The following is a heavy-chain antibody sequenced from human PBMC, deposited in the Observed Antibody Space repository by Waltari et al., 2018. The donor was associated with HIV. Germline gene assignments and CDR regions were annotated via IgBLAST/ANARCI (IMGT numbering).Heavy chain of an antibody. CDR2: INHIGTA. J-gene: IGHJ3*02. CDR1: GGSFSGYY. CDR3: ARLRVGATFEDALDI. Sequence: QVQLRQWGAGLLKPSETLSRPCAVYGGSFSGYYWSWVRQPTGKGLEWLGEINHIGTANYNPSLKSRLTLSVDTSKNQFSLRLASVTAADTALYYCARLRVGATFEDALDIWAQGTMVTVSA. D-gene: IGHD1-26*01. V-gene: IGHV4-34*01.